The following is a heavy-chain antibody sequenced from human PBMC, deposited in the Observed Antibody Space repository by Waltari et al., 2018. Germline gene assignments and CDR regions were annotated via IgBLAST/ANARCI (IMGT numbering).Heavy chain of an antibody. CDR1: GFTFSSYW. D-gene: IGHD2-15*01. CDR3: ARDSVVAQPGWFYP. CDR2: IKQDGGEK. Sequence: EVQLVESGGGLVQPGGSLRLSCAASGFTFSSYWMSWVRQAPGKGLEWVANIKQDGGEKDYVDSVKGRFTISRDNAKNSLYLQMNSLRAEDTAVYYCARDSVVAQPGWFYPWGQETLVTVSS. J-gene: IGHJ5*02. V-gene: IGHV3-7*01.